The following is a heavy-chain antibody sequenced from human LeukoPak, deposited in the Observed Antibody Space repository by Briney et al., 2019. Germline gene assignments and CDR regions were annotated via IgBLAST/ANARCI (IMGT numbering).Heavy chain of an antibody. CDR1: GFTFSSYA. Sequence: PGGSLRLSCAASGFTFSSYAMSWARQAPGKGLEWVSAISGSGGSTYYADSVKGRFTISRDNSKNTLYLQMNSLRAEDTAVYYCAKDRSYDSSGYPQTGGQGTLVTVSS. CDR2: ISGSGGST. V-gene: IGHV3-23*01. J-gene: IGHJ4*02. D-gene: IGHD3-22*01. CDR3: AKDRSYDSSGYPQT.